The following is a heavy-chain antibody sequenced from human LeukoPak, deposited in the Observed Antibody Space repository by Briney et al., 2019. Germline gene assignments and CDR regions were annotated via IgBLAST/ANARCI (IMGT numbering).Heavy chain of an antibody. V-gene: IGHV3-48*01. J-gene: IGHJ4*02. D-gene: IGHD3-10*01. CDR3: ARATMVRLGY. CDR1: GFTFSDYG. Sequence: AGGSLRLSCAASGFTFSDYGMHWVRQAPGKGLEWVSYISSSSSAIYYANSVKGRFTISRDNAKNSLYLQMNSLRAEDTAVYYCARATMVRLGYWGQGTLVTVSS. CDR2: ISSSSSAI.